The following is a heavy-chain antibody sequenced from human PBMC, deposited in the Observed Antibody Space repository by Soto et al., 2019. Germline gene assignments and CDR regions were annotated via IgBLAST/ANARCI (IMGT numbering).Heavy chain of an antibody. J-gene: IGHJ5*02. D-gene: IGHD3-10*01. Sequence: SETLSLTCSVSRGSISSYYWSWVRQPPGKGLEWIGFIHRTGSTKYNPSLESRVTISVDTSQNQLSLRLSSVTAADTAVYYCARESEGSGKNNWFDPWGQGILVTVSS. CDR2: IHRTGST. CDR1: RGSISSYY. V-gene: IGHV4-59*01. CDR3: ARESEGSGKNNWFDP.